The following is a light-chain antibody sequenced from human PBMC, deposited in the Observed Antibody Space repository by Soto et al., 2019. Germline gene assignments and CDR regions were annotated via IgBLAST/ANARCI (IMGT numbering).Light chain of an antibody. CDR2: AAF. Sequence: DIPMTPSPSAMSASVGDRVTITCRASQGLSNYLARFQQKPGKVPKRLIYAAFSVDSGVPSRFSSSGSGAEFTLTASSLQPEDFATYYCLQHNTSPSTFSQGTKVEIK. J-gene: IGKJ1*01. CDR3: LQHNTSPST. V-gene: IGKV1-17*03. CDR1: QGLSNY.